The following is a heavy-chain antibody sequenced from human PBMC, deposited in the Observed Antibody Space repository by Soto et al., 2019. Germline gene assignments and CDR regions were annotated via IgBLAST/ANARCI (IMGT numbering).Heavy chain of an antibody. V-gene: IGHV1-24*01. CDR1: GYTRTELS. CDR2: FDPEYGET. CDR3: ATDRSKFNRKERASED. J-gene: IGHJ1*01. D-gene: IGHD6-6*01. Sequence: ASVKVSCKVSGYTRTELSMHCVRQAPGKGLEWMGGFDPEYGETSYAQKFQGRATMTEDTSTDTAYMELSSLRSEDTAVYYCATDRSKFNRKERASEDWGERRLFTTSS.